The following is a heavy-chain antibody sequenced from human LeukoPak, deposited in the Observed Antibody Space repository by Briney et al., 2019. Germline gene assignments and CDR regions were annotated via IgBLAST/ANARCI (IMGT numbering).Heavy chain of an antibody. CDR1: GFTFSSYA. CDR2: ISGSGGST. V-gene: IGHV3-23*01. CDR3: AKDPGGSSGWYYFDY. Sequence: PGGSLRLSCAASGFTFSSYAMSWVRQAPGKGLEWVSAISGSGGSTYYADSVKGRFTISRDNSKNTLYLQMNSLRAEDTAVYYWAKDPGGSSGWYYFDYWGQGTLVTVSS. J-gene: IGHJ4*02. D-gene: IGHD6-19*01.